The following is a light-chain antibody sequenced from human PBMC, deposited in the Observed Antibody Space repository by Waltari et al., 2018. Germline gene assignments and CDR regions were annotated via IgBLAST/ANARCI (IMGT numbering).Light chain of an antibody. CDR3: SSYAGSNYYV. J-gene: IGLJ1*01. Sequence: QSALTQPPSASGSPGQSVTISCTGTSSDVGGYNYVSWYQQHSGKAPKLMIYEVSKRPSGVPARFSCSKSGNTASLTVSGLQDEDEADYYCSSYAGSNYYVFGTGTKVTVL. CDR2: EVS. V-gene: IGLV2-8*01. CDR1: SSDVGGYNY.